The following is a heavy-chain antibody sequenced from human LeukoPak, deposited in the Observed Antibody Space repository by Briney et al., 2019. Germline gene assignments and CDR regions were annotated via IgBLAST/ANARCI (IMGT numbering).Heavy chain of an antibody. CDR3: VGDGRDGYDRYFQY. Sequence: PGGSLRLSCSASTFSFSTYVIHWVRQAPGKGLEYLSVISGNGGSTDYADFVKGRFIVSRDNSKKTVYLQMSRLKGEDTAVYYCVGDGRDGYDRYFQYWGQGTLVTVSS. V-gene: IGHV3-64D*06. CDR1: TFSFSTYV. D-gene: IGHD5-24*01. J-gene: IGHJ1*01. CDR2: ISGNGGST.